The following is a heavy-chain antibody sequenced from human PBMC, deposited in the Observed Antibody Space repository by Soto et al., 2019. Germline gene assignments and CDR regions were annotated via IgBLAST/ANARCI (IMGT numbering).Heavy chain of an antibody. V-gene: IGHV2-70*20. CDR2: IDWDDEK. Sequence: SGPTLVNPTQTLTLTCTFSGFSLSTSGMCVSWVRQPPGKTLDWLAVIDWDDEKFYSTSLKTRLTISKDTSKNQVVLTMTNMDPVDTATYYCARTRAAAGSFFFDYWGQGTLVTVS. J-gene: IGHJ4*02. CDR3: ARTRAAAGSFFFDY. CDR1: GFSLSTSGMC. D-gene: IGHD6-13*01.